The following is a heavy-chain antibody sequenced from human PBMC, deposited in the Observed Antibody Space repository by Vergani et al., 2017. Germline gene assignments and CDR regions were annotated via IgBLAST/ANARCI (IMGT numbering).Heavy chain of an antibody. V-gene: IGHV3-11*04. D-gene: IGHD5-24*01. J-gene: IGHJ4*02. CDR2: ISSSGSTI. CDR1: GFTFSDYY. CDR3: ARVAGFFEMAN. Sequence: QVQLVESGGGVVQPGRSLRLSCAASGFTFSDYYMSWIRQAPGKGLEWVSYISSSGSTIYYADSVKGRFTISRDNAMNSLYLQMNSLRAEDTAVYNCARVAGFFEMANWGQGTLVTVSS.